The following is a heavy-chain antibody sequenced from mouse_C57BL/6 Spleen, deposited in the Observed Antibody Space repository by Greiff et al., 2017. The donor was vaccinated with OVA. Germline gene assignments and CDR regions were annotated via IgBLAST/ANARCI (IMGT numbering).Heavy chain of an antibody. CDR1: GFNIKNTY. CDR3: ARSGGSGRYVDV. CDR2: IDPENGNT. Sequence: EVQLQQSVAELVRPGASVKLSCTASGFNIKNTYMHWVKQRPEQGLEWIGRIDPENGNTKYDPKFPGKATITADPSSNTAYLQLSSLTSEDAAIYYCARSGGSGRYVDVWGTGTTVTVSS. J-gene: IGHJ1*03. V-gene: IGHV14-3*01. D-gene: IGHD3-1*01.